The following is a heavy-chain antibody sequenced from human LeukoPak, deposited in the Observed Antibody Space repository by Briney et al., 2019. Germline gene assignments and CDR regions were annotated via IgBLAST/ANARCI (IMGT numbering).Heavy chain of an antibody. V-gene: IGHV1-69*13. D-gene: IGHD5-12*01. J-gene: IGHJ4*02. CDR1: GGTFSSYA. CDR2: IIPIFGTA. CDR3: AGYSGPRDGFDY. Sequence: SVKVSCKASGGTFSSYAISWVRQAPGQGLEWMGGIIPIFGTANYAQKFQGRVTITADESTRTAYMELSSLRSEDTAVYYCAGYSGPRDGFDYWGQGTLVTVSS.